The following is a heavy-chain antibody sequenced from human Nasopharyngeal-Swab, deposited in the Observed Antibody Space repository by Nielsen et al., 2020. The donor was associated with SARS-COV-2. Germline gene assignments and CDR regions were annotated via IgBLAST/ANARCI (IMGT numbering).Heavy chain of an antibody. CDR2: TEIGGTT. V-gene: IGHV3-53*01. D-gene: IGHD6-6*01. CDR1: GLTVSSTY. J-gene: IGHJ6*03. Sequence: GGSLRLSCAVSGLTVSSTYMSWVRQAPGKGLEWVSVTEIGGTTHYADSVKGRFSISRDSSTNTLYLQMNNVRAEDTAVYYCASGGLVRNYYYYYYMDVWGKGTTVTVSS. CDR3: ASGGLVRNYYYYYYMDV.